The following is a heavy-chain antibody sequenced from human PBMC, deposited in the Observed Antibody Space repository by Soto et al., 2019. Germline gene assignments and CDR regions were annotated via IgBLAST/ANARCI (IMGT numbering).Heavy chain of an antibody. Sequence: SETLSLTCTVSGGSISSGGYYWSWIRQHPGKGLEWIGYIYYSGSTYYNPSLKSRVTISVDTSKNQFSLKLSSVTAADTAVYYCAIWVRNHVVEGFDYWGQGTLVTVSS. CDR2: IYYSGST. CDR1: GGSISSGGYY. V-gene: IGHV4-31*03. D-gene: IGHD2-15*01. J-gene: IGHJ4*02. CDR3: AIWVRNHVVEGFDY.